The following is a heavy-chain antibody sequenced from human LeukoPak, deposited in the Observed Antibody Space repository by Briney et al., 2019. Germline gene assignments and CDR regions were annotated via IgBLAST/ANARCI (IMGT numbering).Heavy chain of an antibody. CDR2: IKQDGSEK. CDR3: ARSSGVLRYFDWLNYFDY. Sequence: GGSLRLSCAASGFTFSSYWMSWVRQAPGKGLEWVANIKQDGSEKYYVDSVKGRFTISRDNAKNSLYLQMNSLRAEDTAVYYCARSSGVLRYFDWLNYFDYWGQGTLVTVSS. D-gene: IGHD3-9*01. J-gene: IGHJ4*02. CDR1: GFTFSSYW. V-gene: IGHV3-7*01.